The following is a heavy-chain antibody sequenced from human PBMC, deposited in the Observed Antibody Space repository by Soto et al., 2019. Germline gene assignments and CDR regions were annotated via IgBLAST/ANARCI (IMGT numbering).Heavy chain of an antibody. CDR2: INSDGSST. CDR3: ARGRGTRDYYYYYMDV. D-gene: IGHD3-10*01. CDR1: GFTFSSYW. Sequence: GGSLRLSCAASGFTFSSYWMHWVRQAPGKGLVWVSRINSDGSSTSYAGSVKGRFTISRDNAKNTLYLQMNSLRAEDTAVYYCARGRGTRDYYYYYMDVWGKGTTVTVSS. J-gene: IGHJ6*03. V-gene: IGHV3-74*01.